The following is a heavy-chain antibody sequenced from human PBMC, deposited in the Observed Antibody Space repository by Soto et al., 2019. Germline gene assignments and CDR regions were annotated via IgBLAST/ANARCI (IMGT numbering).Heavy chain of an antibody. CDR2: ISDTGGST. V-gene: IGHV3-23*01. CDR3: AKYRDYGDYGGYFDY. Sequence: EVQLLESGGGLVQPGGSLRLSCAASGFTFSNYAMSWVRQAPRKGLDWVSAISDTGGSTFYADSMKGRFTIFRDNSKNTLYLQMNSLRAEDTAVYYCAKYRDYGDYGGYFDYWGQGTLVTVSS. CDR1: GFTFSNYA. J-gene: IGHJ4*02. D-gene: IGHD4-17*01.